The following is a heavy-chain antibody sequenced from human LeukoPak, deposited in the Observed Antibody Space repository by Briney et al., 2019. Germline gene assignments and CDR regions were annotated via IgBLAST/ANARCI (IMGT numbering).Heavy chain of an antibody. CDR2: IWYDGSNK. J-gene: IGHJ4*02. CDR3: AREGPRGNSQFDY. Sequence: PGRSLRLSCAASGFTFSNYGMHWVRQAPGKGLEWVALIWYDGSNKYYTDSVKGRLTISRDNSKDTLFLQMNSLRAEDTAVYYCAREGPRGNSQFDYWGQGTLVTVPS. CDR1: GFTFSNYG. D-gene: IGHD2/OR15-2a*01. V-gene: IGHV3-33*01.